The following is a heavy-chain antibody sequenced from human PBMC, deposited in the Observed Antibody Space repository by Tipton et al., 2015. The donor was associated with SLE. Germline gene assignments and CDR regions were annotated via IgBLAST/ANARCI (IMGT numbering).Heavy chain of an antibody. D-gene: IGHD3-10*01. CDR1: GVSISPYY. V-gene: IGHV4-38-2*02. CDR2: IYRSGNT. Sequence: TLSLTCTVSGVSISPYYWSWIRQPPGKGLEWIGSIYRSGNTFYNPSLKSRVTVSVDTSKNQFSLKLSSVTAADTAVYYCATLDASGSYPFDYWGQGTRVTVSS. CDR3: ATLDASGSYPFDY. J-gene: IGHJ4*02.